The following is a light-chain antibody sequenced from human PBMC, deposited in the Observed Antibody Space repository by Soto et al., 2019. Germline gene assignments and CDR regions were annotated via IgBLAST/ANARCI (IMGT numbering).Light chain of an antibody. CDR2: GVS. CDR3: QHYHDLPPFT. Sequence: DIQMTQSPSSLSASVGARVSITCQASQDIRTSLSWFQQKPGRAPKLLFYGVSYLETGVPSRFRGSGSGTDFTFTISSLQAEDIATYYCQHYHDLPPFTFGPGTRVDVK. CDR1: QDIRTS. J-gene: IGKJ3*01. V-gene: IGKV1-33*01.